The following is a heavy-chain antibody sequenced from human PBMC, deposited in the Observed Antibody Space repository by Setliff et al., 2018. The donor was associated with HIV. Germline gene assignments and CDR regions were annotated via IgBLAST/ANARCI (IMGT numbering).Heavy chain of an antibody. Sequence: ASVKVSCKASGYTFTDYYMHWLRQTPGQGLEWMGWIYCNSGGTNYGKKFQGRVTMTRDTSISTAYMELSSLKSDDTAVYYCARDPGDYDRKFDHWGQGALVTVSS. D-gene: IGHD3-22*01. CDR2: IYCNSGGT. J-gene: IGHJ4*02. CDR1: GYTFTDYY. V-gene: IGHV1-2*02. CDR3: ARDPGDYDRKFDH.